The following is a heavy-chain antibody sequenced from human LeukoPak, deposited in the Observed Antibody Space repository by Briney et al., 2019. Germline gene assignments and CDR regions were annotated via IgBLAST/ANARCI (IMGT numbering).Heavy chain of an antibody. CDR2: IYYSGST. J-gene: IGHJ5*02. V-gene: IGHV4-39*01. CDR1: GGSISSSSYY. D-gene: IGHD4-17*01. CDR3: ARHYYGANWFDP. Sequence: SETLSLTCTVSGGSISSSSYYWGWIRQPPGKGLEWIGSIYYSGSTYYNPSLKSRVTISVDTSKNQFSLKLSSVTAADTAVYYCARHYYGANWFDPWGQGTLVTVSS.